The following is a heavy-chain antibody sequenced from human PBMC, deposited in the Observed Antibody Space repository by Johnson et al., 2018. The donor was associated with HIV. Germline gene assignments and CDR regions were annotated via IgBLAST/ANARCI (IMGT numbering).Heavy chain of an antibody. CDR3: ARGGTYNWSPDRIGKAFDI. D-gene: IGHD1-20*01. V-gene: IGHV3-7*01. Sequence: VQLVESGGGLVQPGGSLRLSCAASGFTVSGKFMGWVRLAPGKGLEWVANIKQDGSEKYYVDSVKGRFTISRDNAKNSLYLQMNRLRAGDTAVYHCARGGTYNWSPDRIGKAFDIWGQGTTVTVSS. CDR2: IKQDGSEK. J-gene: IGHJ3*02. CDR1: GFTVSGKF.